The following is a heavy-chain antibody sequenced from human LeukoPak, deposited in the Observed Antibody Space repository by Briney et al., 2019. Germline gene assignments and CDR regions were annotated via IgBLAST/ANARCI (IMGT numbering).Heavy chain of an antibody. CDR2: INPNSGGT. J-gene: IGHJ4*01. Sequence: ASVKVSCKASGYTFTSYDIHWVRQAPGQGLEWMGWINPNSGGTNYAQKFQGRVTMTRDTSISTAYMELSRLRSDDTAVYYCARDGTYSGGRYCDYWGQEPWSPSPQ. V-gene: IGHV1-2*02. D-gene: IGHD6-19*01. CDR1: GYTFTSYD. CDR3: ARDGTYSGGRYCDY.